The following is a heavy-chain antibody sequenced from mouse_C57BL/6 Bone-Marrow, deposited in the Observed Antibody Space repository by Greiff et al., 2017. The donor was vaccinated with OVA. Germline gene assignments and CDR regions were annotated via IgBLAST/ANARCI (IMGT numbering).Heavy chain of an antibody. CDR1: GFTFSSYG. V-gene: IGHV5-6*01. Sequence: EVHLVESGGDLVKPGGSLKLSCAASGFTFSSYGMSWVRQTPDKRLEWVATISSGGSYTYYPDSVKGRFTISRDNAKNTLYLQMSSLKSEDTAMYYCARQGDYAYWGQGTTLTVSS. CDR3: ARQGDYAY. CDR2: ISSGGSYT. J-gene: IGHJ2*01. D-gene: IGHD2-4*01.